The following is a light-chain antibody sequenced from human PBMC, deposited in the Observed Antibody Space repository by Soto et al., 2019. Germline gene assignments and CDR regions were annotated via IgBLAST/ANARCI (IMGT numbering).Light chain of an antibody. J-gene: IGKJ1*01. CDR2: GAS. V-gene: IGKV3-15*01. Sequence: EIVMTQSPATLSVSPGERATLSCRASQSVSSNLAWYQQKPGQAPRLLIYGASTRATGIPARFSGSGSGTKFPLPISSLQFEDFAVFYCQQYNTGPQTFGKGT. CDR1: QSVSSN. CDR3: QQYNTGPQT.